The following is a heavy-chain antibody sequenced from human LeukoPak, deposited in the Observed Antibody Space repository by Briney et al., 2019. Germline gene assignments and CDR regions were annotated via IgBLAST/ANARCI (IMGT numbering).Heavy chain of an antibody. V-gene: IGHV3-7*01. Sequence: GGSLRLSCAASGFTFSSYGMSWVRQAPGKGLEWVANIKQDGSEKYYVDSVKGRFAISRDNAKNSLYLQMNSLRAEDTAVYYCARDASWSYYFDYWGQGTLVTVSS. J-gene: IGHJ4*02. CDR2: IKQDGSEK. CDR1: GFTFSSYG. CDR3: ARDASWSYYFDY. D-gene: IGHD6-13*01.